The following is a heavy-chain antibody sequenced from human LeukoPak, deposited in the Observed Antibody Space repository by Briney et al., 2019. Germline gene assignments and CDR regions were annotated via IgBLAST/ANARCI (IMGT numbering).Heavy chain of an antibody. J-gene: IGHJ3*02. CDR3: AKDLMTTFPI. D-gene: IGHD4-11*01. V-gene: IGHV3-30*18. CDR2: ISYDGSNK. Sequence: GGSLRLSCAASGFAFSSYGMHWVRQAPGKGLEWVAVISYDGSNKYYADSVKGRFTISRDNSKNTLYLQMNSLRAEDTAVYYCAKDLMTTFPIWGQGTMVTVSS. CDR1: GFAFSSYG.